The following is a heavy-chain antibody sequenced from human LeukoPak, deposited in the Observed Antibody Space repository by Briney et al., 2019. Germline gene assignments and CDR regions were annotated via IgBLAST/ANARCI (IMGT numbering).Heavy chain of an antibody. CDR2: IQDDGAKT. CDR3: ATQTITLVVVISPFDY. CDR1: GFTFNTYP. Sequence: GGSLRLSCAASGFTFNTYPMHWVRQAPGKGLEWVALIQDDGAKTNNADSVRGRFTISRDNSRSTVYLQMNSLKPDDTAVYYCATQTITLVVVISPFDYWGQGALVTVSS. V-gene: IGHV3-30*02. J-gene: IGHJ4*02. D-gene: IGHD3-22*01.